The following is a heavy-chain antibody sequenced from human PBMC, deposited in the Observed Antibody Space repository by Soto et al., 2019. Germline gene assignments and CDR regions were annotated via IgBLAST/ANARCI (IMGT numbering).Heavy chain of an antibody. D-gene: IGHD3-22*01. CDR2: INPNSGGT. J-gene: IGHJ4*02. Sequence: ASVKFSCRASGYTFTGYYMHWVRQAPGQGLEWMGWINPNSGGTNYAQKFQGRVTMTRDTSISTAYMELSRLRSDDTAVYYCARDPSNYYDSSGPIGYWGQGTLVTVSS. V-gene: IGHV1-2*02. CDR3: ARDPSNYYDSSGPIGY. CDR1: GYTFTGYY.